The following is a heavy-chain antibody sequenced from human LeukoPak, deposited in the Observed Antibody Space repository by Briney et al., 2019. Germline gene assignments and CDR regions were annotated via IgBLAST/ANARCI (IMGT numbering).Heavy chain of an antibody. Sequence: ASVRVSCKASGYTFTSYDINWVRQATGQGLEWMGWMNPNSGNTGYAQKFQGRVTMTEDASTDTAYMELSSLRSEDTAVYYCATDRPSSAKVGPRGYYYYYMDVWGKGTTVTVPS. D-gene: IGHD2-2*01. CDR1: GYTFTSYD. CDR2: MNPNSGNT. J-gene: IGHJ6*03. CDR3: ATDRPSSAKVGPRGYYYYYMDV. V-gene: IGHV1-8*02.